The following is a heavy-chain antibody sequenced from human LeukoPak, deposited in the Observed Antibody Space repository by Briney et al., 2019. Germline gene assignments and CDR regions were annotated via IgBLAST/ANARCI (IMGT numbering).Heavy chain of an antibody. CDR3: ARTTARVFDS. J-gene: IGHJ4*02. CDR2: IYYSGTT. CDR1: GGSLTSAEYH. D-gene: IGHD4-17*01. Sequence: PSETLSLTCTVSGGSLTSAEYHWSWIRQPPGKGLEWIGYIYYSGTTYYTPSLNSRITISLDTSKGQLSLKVSSVTAADTAVYYCARTTARVFDSWGQGTLVTVSS. V-gene: IGHV4-30-4*01.